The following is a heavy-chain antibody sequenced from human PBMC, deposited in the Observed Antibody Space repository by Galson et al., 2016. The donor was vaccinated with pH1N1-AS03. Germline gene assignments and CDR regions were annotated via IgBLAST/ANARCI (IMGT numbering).Heavy chain of an antibody. J-gene: IGHJ4*02. V-gene: IGHV3-30*18. CDR2: LPYDGSNK. CDR3: AKDKDSYYGPDY. D-gene: IGHD1-26*01. CDR1: RFTFSSYG. Sequence: SLRLSCAASRFTFSSYGMHWVRQAPGKGLEWLSFLPYDGSNKFYADSVKGRFTISRDNSKNTLYLQMNSLRAEDTAVYYCAKDKDSYYGPDYWGQGTLVTVSS.